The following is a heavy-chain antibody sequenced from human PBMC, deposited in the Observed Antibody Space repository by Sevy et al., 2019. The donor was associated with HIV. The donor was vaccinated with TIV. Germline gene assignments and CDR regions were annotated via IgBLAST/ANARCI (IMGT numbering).Heavy chain of an antibody. D-gene: IGHD6-13*01. CDR2: INQDGSVK. J-gene: IGHJ4*02. V-gene: IGHV3-7*01. CDR3: VRAIAKDGSF. CDR1: GFSLNNYW. Sequence: GGSLRLSCVASGFSLNNYWMNWVRQAPGKGLEWVANINQDGSVKYYVDSVRGGFTISRDNARNLVFLQMSSLRVDYSALYYCVRAIAKDGSFWGQGTLVTVSS.